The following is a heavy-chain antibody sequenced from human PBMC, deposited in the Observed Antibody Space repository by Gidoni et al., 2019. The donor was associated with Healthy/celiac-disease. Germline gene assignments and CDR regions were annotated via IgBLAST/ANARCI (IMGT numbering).Heavy chain of an antibody. V-gene: IGHV1-69*01. Sequence: LVQSGAEVKKPGSSVKVSCKASGGTFSSYAISWVRQAPGQGLEWMGGIIPIFGTANSAPQFQGRVTITADESTSTAYMELSSLRSEDTAVYYCARVLYGDYFSYNWFDPWGQGTLVTVSS. CDR3: ARVLYGDYFSYNWFDP. CDR1: GGTFSSYA. D-gene: IGHD4-17*01. J-gene: IGHJ5*02. CDR2: IIPIFGTA.